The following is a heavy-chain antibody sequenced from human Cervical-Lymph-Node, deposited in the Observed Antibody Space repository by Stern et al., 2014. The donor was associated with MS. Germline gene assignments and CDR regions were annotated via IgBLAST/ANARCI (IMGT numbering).Heavy chain of an antibody. CDR3: AKLHPPITMVRGYFDY. CDR1: GFTFSNYG. CDR2: ISYDGSNQ. D-gene: IGHD3-10*01. V-gene: IGHV3-30*18. J-gene: IGHJ4*02. Sequence: QVQLVESGGGVVQPGRSLRLSCAASGFTFSNYGMHWVRQAPGKGLEWVAVISYDGSNQAYADSVKVRFTISRDNSKNTLYLQMNSLRAEDTAVYYCAKLHPPITMVRGYFDYWGQGTLVTVSS.